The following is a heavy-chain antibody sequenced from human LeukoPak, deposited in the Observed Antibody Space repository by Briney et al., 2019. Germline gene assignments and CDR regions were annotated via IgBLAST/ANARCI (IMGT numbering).Heavy chain of an antibody. CDR2: ISWNSDNM. CDR3: AREGTVAGKLGL. CDR1: GFTFEDYD. J-gene: IGHJ4*02. D-gene: IGHD1/OR15-1a*01. Sequence: GGSLRLSCTASGFTFEDYDMHWVRQAPGKGLEWVSRISWNSDNMGHADSVKGRFTISRDNAKNSLHLQMSSLRTEDTAFYYCAREGTVAGKLGLWGQGTLVAVSS. V-gene: IGHV3-9*01.